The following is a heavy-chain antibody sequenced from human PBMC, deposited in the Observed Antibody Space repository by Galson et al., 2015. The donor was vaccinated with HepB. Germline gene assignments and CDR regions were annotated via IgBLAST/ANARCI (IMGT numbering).Heavy chain of an antibody. J-gene: IGHJ4*02. CDR1: GYTFTGYY. D-gene: IGHD2-15*01. V-gene: IGHV1-2*06. CDR2: INPNSGGT. CDR3: AREDCSGGSCSSKTFDY. Sequence: SVKVSCKASGYTFTGYYMHWVRQAPGQGLEWMGRINPNSGGTNYAQKFQGRVTMTRDTSISTAYMELSRLRSDDTAVYYCAREDCSGGSCSSKTFDYWGQGTLVTVSS.